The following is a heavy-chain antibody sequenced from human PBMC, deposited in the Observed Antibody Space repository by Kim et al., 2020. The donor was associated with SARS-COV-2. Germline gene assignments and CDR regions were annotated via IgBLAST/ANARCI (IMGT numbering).Heavy chain of an antibody. D-gene: IGHD2-15*01. CDR3: ARDRWRGADV. Sequence: GGSLRLSCAASGFTVSSNYMSWVRQAPGKGLEWVSLIYSGGSTFYTDSVKGRFTISRDDSKNTLYLQMNSLRAEDTAVYYCARDRWRGADVWGQGTTVTVSS. CDR2: IYSGGST. CDR1: GFTVSSNY. V-gene: IGHV3-53*01. J-gene: IGHJ6*02.